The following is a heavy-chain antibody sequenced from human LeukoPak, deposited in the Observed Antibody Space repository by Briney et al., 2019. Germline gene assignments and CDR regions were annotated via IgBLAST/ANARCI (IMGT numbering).Heavy chain of an antibody. Sequence: ASVKVSCKASGYTFTNYYIHWVRQAPGQGLEWMGVIKPGGDSTSSARIFQGRVYMTSDTSMSTVYMELSGLRSDDTAVYYCARVRDGYNDAYDVWGQGTMVTVPS. CDR2: IKPGGDST. CDR1: GYTFTNYY. CDR3: ARVRDGYNDAYDV. D-gene: IGHD5-24*01. V-gene: IGHV1-46*01. J-gene: IGHJ3*01.